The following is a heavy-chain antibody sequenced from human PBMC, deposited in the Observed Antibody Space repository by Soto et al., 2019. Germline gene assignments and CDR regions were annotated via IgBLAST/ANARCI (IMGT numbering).Heavy chain of an antibody. CDR2: ISGSGGST. CDR3: AKVRITIFGVVPRGYYYMDV. J-gene: IGHJ6*03. CDR1: GFTFSSYA. Sequence: GGSLRLSCAASGFTFSSYAMSWVRQAPGKGLEWVSAISGSGGSTYYADSVKGRFTISRDNSKNTLYLQMNSLRAEDTAVYYCAKVRITIFGVVPRGYYYMDVWGKGTTVTVSS. D-gene: IGHD3-3*01. V-gene: IGHV3-23*01.